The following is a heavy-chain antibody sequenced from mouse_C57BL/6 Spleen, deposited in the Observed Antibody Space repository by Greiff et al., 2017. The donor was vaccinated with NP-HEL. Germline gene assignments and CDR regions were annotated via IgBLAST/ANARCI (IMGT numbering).Heavy chain of an antibody. CDR3: ARSNYGSSPWFAY. CDR1: GYTFTSYW. J-gene: IGHJ3*01. V-gene: IGHV1-61*01. D-gene: IGHD1-1*01. CDR2: IYPSDSET. Sequence: VQLQQSGAELVRPGSSVKLSCKASGYTFTSYWMDWVKQRPGQGLEWIGNIYPSDSETHYNQKFKDKATLTVDKSSSTAYMQLSSLTSEDSAVYYCARSNYGSSPWFAYWGQGTLVTVSA.